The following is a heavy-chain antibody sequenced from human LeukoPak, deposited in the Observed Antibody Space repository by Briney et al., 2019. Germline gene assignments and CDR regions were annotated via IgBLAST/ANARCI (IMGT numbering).Heavy chain of an antibody. J-gene: IGHJ4*02. CDR2: INSSISTI. CDR1: GFTFSSYS. V-gene: IGHV3-48*02. CDR3: AREVGSGSAFDY. Sequence: GGSLRLSCAASGFTFSSYSMNWVRHAPGKALEWVSYINSSISTIYYADSVKGRFTISRDNAKNSLYLQMNSLRDEDTAVYYCAREVGSGSAFDYWGQGTLVTVSS. D-gene: IGHD3-10*01.